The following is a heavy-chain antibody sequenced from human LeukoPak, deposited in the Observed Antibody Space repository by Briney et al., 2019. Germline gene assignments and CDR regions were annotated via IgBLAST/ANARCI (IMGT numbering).Heavy chain of an antibody. CDR1: GFIFNSFA. CDR3: AKSALAAGVAHYYDSSGSFDY. CDR2: FSGSGSRT. J-gene: IGHJ4*02. D-gene: IGHD3-22*01. V-gene: IGHV3-23*01. Sequence: GGSLRLSCAASGFIFNSFAMSWVRQAPGKGLEWVSTFSGSGSRTSYADSVKGRFTISRDNSKNTLYLQMESLRAEDTAVYYCAKSALAAGVAHYYDSSGSFDYWGQGTLVTVSS.